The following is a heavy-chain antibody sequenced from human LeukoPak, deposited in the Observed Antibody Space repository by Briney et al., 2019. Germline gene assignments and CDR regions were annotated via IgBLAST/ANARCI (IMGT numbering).Heavy chain of an antibody. CDR1: GFTFSSYG. CDR3: AKARGISAPTGYYYYMDV. V-gene: IGHV3-30*02. J-gene: IGHJ6*03. D-gene: IGHD6-6*01. CDR2: IPKDGSNK. Sequence: PGGSLRLSCAASGFTFSSYGMHWVRQAPGKGLEWVGYIPKDGSNKFYADSVKGRFTISRDNSKNTLSLQMNSLRAEDTALYYCAKARGISAPTGYYYYMDVWADGITVTVSS.